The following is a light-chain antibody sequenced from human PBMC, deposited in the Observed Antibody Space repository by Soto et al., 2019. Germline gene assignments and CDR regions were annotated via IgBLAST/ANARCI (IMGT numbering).Light chain of an antibody. J-gene: IGLJ3*02. V-gene: IGLV7-46*01. CDR3: LLSYSGALV. CDR2: DTN. CDR1: TGAVTSGHY. Sequence: QAVVTQEPSLTVSPGGTVTLTCGSSTGAVTSGHYPYWFQQKPGQAPRTLIYDTNNKPSWTPARFSGSLLGGKAALTLSGVQPEDEAEYYCLLSYSGALVFGGGTQLTVL.